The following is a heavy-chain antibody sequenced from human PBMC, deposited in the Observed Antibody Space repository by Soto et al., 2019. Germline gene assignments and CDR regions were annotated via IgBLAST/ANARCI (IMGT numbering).Heavy chain of an antibody. D-gene: IGHD4-17*01. CDR2: IYPGDSEI. V-gene: IGHV5-51*01. CDR1: GYSFTSYW. Sequence: LKISCKASGYSFTSYWIGWVRQVPGEGLEWMGIIYPGDSEIRYNPSFQGQVTISADKSITTAYLQWSRLAASDTAMYYCARHSEDTVTPDFWGQGTLVTVSS. CDR3: ARHSEDTVTPDF. J-gene: IGHJ4*02.